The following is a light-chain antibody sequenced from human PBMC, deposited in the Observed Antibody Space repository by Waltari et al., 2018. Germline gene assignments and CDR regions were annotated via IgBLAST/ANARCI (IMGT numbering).Light chain of an antibody. V-gene: IGKV1-NL1*01. CDR2: AAS. Sequence: IQMTQSPSSLSASVGDRVTITCRASQGISNALAWYQQQPGKAPKLLLYAASRLESGVPSRFSGSGSWTDFTLTISSLQPEDFATYRCQQYYDSYSFGQGTRLQIK. CDR1: QGISNA. CDR3: QQYYDSYS. J-gene: IGKJ2*01.